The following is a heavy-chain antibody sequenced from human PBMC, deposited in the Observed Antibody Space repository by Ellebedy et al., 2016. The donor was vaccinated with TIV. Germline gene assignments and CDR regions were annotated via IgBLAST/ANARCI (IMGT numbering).Heavy chain of an antibody. V-gene: IGHV1-46*01. CDR2: INPSGGST. D-gene: IGHD1-1*01. CDR3: ARDPVQLERLNYFDY. CDR1: GYTFTSYY. J-gene: IGHJ4*02. Sequence: ASVKVSCKASGYTFTSYYMHWVRQAPGQGLEWMGIINPSGGSTSYAQKFQGRVTMTRDTSTSTVYMELSSLRSEDTAVYYCARDPVQLERLNYFDYWGQGTLVTVSS.